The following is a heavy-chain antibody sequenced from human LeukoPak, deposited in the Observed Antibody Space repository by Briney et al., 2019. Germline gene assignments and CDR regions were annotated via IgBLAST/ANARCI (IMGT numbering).Heavy chain of an antibody. CDR2: ISWNSGSI. D-gene: IGHD6-19*01. V-gene: IGHV3-9*01. J-gene: IGHJ4*02. Sequence: GGSLRLSCAASGFTFDDYAMHWVRQAPGKGLEWVSGISWNSGSIGYADSVKGRFTISRDNAKNSLYLQMNSLRAEDTALYYCAKDEAIAVAGSFDYWGQGTLATVSS. CDR1: GFTFDDYA. CDR3: AKDEAIAVAGSFDY.